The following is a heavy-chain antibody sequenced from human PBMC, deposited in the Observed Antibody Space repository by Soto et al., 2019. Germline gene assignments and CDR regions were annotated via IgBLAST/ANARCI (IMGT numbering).Heavy chain of an antibody. CDR2: IHNSGST. CDR1: GGSISSYY. J-gene: IGHJ3*02. Sequence: QVQLQESGPGLVKPSETLSLTCTVSGGSISSYYWSWIRHPPGKGLEWIGNIHNSGSTNYKPSLKSRVTISVDTSKNQFSLKLSSVTAADTAVYYCARETDSGSYYTFEIWGQGTMVTVSS. D-gene: IGHD1-26*01. V-gene: IGHV4-59*01. CDR3: ARETDSGSYYTFEI.